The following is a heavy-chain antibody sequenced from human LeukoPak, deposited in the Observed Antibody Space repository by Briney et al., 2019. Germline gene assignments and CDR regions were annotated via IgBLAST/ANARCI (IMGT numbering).Heavy chain of an antibody. J-gene: IGHJ6*03. CDR3: ARAISHCSGGSCYSVYYYYYMDV. Sequence: GASVKVSCKASGYTFTSYAMNWVRQGPGQGLEWMGWINTNTGNPTYAQGFTGRLVFSLDTSVSTAYLQISSLKAEDTAVYYCARAISHCSGGSCYSVYYYYYMDVWGKGTTVTVSS. CDR1: GYTFTSYA. D-gene: IGHD2-15*01. V-gene: IGHV7-4-1*02. CDR2: INTNTGNP.